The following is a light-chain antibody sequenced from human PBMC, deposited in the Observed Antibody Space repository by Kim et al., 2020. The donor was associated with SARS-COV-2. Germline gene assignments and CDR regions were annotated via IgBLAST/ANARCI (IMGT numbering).Light chain of an antibody. V-gene: IGKV1-33*01. CDR3: QQYDNLPIT. CDR1: QDIKKF. CDR2: DAS. J-gene: IGKJ5*01. Sequence: DIQMTQSPSSLSASVGDRVTITCQASQDIKKFLNWYQQKAGKAPKLLMYDASNLEVGVPSRFSGSGSGTDLTFTISSLQAEDIATYYCQQYDNLPITFGQGTRLEIK.